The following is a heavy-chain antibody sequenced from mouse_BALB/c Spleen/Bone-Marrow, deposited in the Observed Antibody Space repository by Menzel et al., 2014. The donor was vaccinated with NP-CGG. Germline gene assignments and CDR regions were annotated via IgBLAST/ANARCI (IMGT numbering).Heavy chain of an antibody. V-gene: IGHV7-3*02. CDR2: IRNKANAYTT. CDR1: GFTFTDYY. D-gene: IGHD2-1*01. Sequence: EVKLVESGGGLVQPGGSLRLSCATSGFTFTDYYMSWVRQPPGKALEWLGFIRNKANAYTTEYSASVKGRFTISRDNSQSILYLQMNILRAEDSATYYCARSLYPRAMEYWGQGTSVTVSS. J-gene: IGHJ4*01. CDR3: ARSLYPRAMEY.